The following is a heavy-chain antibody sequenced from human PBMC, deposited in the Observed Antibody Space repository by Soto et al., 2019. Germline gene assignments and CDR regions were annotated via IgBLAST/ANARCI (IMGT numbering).Heavy chain of an antibody. D-gene: IGHD6-6*01. J-gene: IGHJ5*02. Sequence: SETLSLTCTVSGGSLNYYYWIWIRQSPGKRLQWIGYIYYTGNINYNPSLGSRVTMSVDTSKNQFSLKLRSVTAADTAVYYCARAGNSSSFWFDPWGQGTRVTV. CDR3: ARAGNSSSFWFDP. CDR1: GGSLNYYY. CDR2: IYYTGNI. V-gene: IGHV4-59*01.